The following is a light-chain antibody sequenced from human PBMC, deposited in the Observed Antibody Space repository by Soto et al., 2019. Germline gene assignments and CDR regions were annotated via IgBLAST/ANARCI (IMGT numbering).Light chain of an antibody. J-gene: IGKJ5*01. V-gene: IGKV1-13*02. Sequence: AIQLTQSPSSVSASVGDRVTITCRASQGISTLLAWYQQKPGKAPKVLIYESSLLQSGVPSRFSGSGSGTDFTLTISSLQPEDFATYYCQHFKSFPITFGQGTRLEIK. CDR1: QGISTL. CDR3: QHFKSFPIT. CDR2: ESS.